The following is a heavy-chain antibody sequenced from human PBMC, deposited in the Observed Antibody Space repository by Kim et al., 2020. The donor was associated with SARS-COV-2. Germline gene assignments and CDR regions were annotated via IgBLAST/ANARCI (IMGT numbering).Heavy chain of an antibody. CDR2: IHYSGST. D-gene: IGHD6-19*01. CDR3: ARVPWSSGWRGGVGYYGMDV. J-gene: IGHJ6*02. Sequence: SETLSLTCTVSGGSISSYYWSWIRQPPGKGLEWIGYIHYSGSTNYNPSLKSRVTISVDTSKNQFSLKLSSVTAADTAVYYCARVPWSSGWRGGVGYYGMDVWGQGTTVTVSS. CDR1: GGSISSYY. V-gene: IGHV4-59*01.